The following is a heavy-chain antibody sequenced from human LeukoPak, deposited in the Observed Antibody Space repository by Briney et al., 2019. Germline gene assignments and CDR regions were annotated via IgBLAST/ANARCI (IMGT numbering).Heavy chain of an antibody. V-gene: IGHV4-59*01. CDR2: IYYSGNT. Sequence: SESLSLSCTVSGGSISSYDWTWIRQPPGKGLEWVGYIYYSGNTNYNPSLKSRVTISVDTSKKQFSLKLSSVTPADTAVYYCARGAVASSFPEYFQHWGQGTLVTVSS. CDR3: ARGAVASSFPEYFQH. J-gene: IGHJ1*01. CDR1: GGSISSYD. D-gene: IGHD6-19*01.